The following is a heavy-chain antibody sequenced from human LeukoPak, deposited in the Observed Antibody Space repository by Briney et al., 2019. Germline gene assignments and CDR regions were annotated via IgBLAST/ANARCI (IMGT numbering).Heavy chain of an antibody. Sequence: ASVKVSCKASGYTFTSYYMHWVRQAPGQGLEWMGIINPSGGSTSYARRFQGRVTLTTDTPTSTVHMELNSLRAGDTAVYYCAKGDSSAFTYYFDYWGQGSLVTVSS. J-gene: IGHJ4*02. V-gene: IGHV1-46*01. D-gene: IGHD3-22*01. CDR1: GYTFTSYY. CDR3: AKGDSSAFTYYFDY. CDR2: INPSGGST.